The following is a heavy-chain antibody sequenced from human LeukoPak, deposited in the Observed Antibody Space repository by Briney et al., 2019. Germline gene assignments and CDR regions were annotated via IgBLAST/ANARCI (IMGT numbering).Heavy chain of an antibody. CDR1: GGTFSSYA. CDR3: ARDEDGDYPNDY. Sequence: ASVKVSCKASGGTFSSYAISWVRQAPGQGLEWMGRIIPIFGTANYAQTFQGRVTITTDESTSTAYMELSSLRSEDTAVYYCARDEDGDYPNDYWGQGTLVTVSS. D-gene: IGHD4-17*01. J-gene: IGHJ4*02. V-gene: IGHV1-69*05. CDR2: IIPIFGTA.